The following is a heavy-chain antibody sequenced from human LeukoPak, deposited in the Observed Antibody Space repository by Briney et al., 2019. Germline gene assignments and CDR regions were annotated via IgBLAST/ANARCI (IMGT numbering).Heavy chain of an antibody. CDR2: IYTSGST. D-gene: IGHD3-22*01. CDR3: ARGTDSYYDSSGYYPFDY. Sequence: PSETLSLTCTVSGGSISSYYWSWIRQPAGKGLEWIGRIYTSGSTNYNPSLKSRLTMSIDTSKNQFSLKLSSVTAADTAVYYCARGTDSYYDSSGYYPFDYWGQGTLVTVSS. CDR1: GGSISSYY. J-gene: IGHJ4*02. V-gene: IGHV4-4*07.